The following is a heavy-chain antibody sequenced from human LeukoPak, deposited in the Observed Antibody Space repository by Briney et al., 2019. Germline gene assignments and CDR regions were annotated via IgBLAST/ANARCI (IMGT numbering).Heavy chain of an antibody. V-gene: IGHV4-30-2*01. CDR1: GGSISSGGYS. CDR3: ARARRSYPEGGELDY. Sequence: PSQTLSLTCAVSGGSISSGGYSWSWIRQPPGKGLEWIGYIYHSGSTYYNPSLKSRVTISVDRSKNQFSLKLSSVTAADTAVYYCARARRSYPEGGELDYWGQGTLVTVSS. J-gene: IGHJ4*02. CDR2: IYHSGST. D-gene: IGHD1-26*01.